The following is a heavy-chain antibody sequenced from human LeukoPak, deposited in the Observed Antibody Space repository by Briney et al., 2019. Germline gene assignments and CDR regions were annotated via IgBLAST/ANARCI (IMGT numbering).Heavy chain of an antibody. CDR1: GYTFIAYN. CDR3: ARDNYDILTGYANYYAMDV. Sequence: GASVKVSCKASGYTFIAYNMHWVRQAPGQGLEWMGWINPNSADTNYAQKFQGRVTMTRDTPISTAYMELSRLRSDDTAVYYCARDNYDILTGYANYYAMDVWGQGTTVTVSS. J-gene: IGHJ6*02. D-gene: IGHD3-9*01. V-gene: IGHV1-2*02. CDR2: INPNSADT.